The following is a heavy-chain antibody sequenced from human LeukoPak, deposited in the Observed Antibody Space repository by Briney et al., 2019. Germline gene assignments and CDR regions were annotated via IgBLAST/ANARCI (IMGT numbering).Heavy chain of an antibody. CDR3: ATIPGVYCSSTSCRISSAFDI. V-gene: IGHV4-38-2*02. Sequence: KPSETLSLTCTVSGYSISRGYYWGWIRQPPGKGLEWIGTIYHSGSTYYNPSLKSRVTISVDTSKNQFSLKLSSVTAADTAVYYCATIPGVYCSSTSCRISSAFDIWGQGTMVTVSS. J-gene: IGHJ3*02. CDR1: GYSISRGYY. D-gene: IGHD2-2*01. CDR2: IYHSGST.